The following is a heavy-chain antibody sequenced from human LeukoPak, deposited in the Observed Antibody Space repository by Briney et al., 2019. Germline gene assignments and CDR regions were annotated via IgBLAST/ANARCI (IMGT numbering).Heavy chain of an antibody. CDR1: GFTVSSNY. CDR3: VRGRRSYGFDH. CDR2: LGSGGDT. Sequence: QTGGSLRLSCAASGFTVSSNYMSWVRQAPGKGLEWVSGLGSGGDTYYPDSVRGRFTISKETAKNSLYLQMAGLRDEDTAVYYCVRGRRSYGFDHWGQGTLVTVSS. V-gene: IGHV3-66*01. D-gene: IGHD3-16*01. J-gene: IGHJ4*02.